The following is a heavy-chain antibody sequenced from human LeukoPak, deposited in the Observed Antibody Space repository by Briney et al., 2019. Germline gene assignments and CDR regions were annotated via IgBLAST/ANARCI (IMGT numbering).Heavy chain of an antibody. CDR2: IRSTANGYAT. Sequence: PGGSLRLSCAASGFTFSGSALRWVRQASGKGLEWVGRIRSTANGYATAYAASVKGRFTISRDDSKNTAYLQMDSLKTEGTAVYYCTGNYYGSGSYADFDYWGQGTLVTVSS. CDR3: TGNYYGSGSYADFDY. D-gene: IGHD3-10*01. J-gene: IGHJ4*02. V-gene: IGHV3-73*01. CDR1: GFTFSGSA.